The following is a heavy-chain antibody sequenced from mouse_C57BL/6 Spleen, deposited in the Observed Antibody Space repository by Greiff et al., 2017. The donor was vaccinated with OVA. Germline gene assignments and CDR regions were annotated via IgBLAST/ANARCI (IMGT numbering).Heavy chain of an antibody. V-gene: IGHV5-17*01. J-gene: IGHJ2*01. CDR1: GFTFSDYG. CDR2: ISSGSSTI. D-gene: IGHD2-1*01. Sequence: DVKLVESGGGLVKPGGSLKLSCAASGFTFSDYGMHWVRQAPEKGLEWVAYISSGSSTIYYADTVKGRFTISRDNAKNTLFLQMTSLRSEDTAMYYCARSYGNYENFDYWGQGTTLTVSS. CDR3: ARSYGNYENFDY.